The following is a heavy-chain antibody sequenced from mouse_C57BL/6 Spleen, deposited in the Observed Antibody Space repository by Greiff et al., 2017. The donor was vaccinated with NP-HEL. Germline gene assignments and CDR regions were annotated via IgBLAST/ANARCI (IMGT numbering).Heavy chain of an antibody. V-gene: IGHV5-6*02. J-gene: IGHJ2*01. CDR3: ARQEGYYGSTNYFDY. CDR1: GFTFSSYG. D-gene: IGHD1-1*01. Sequence: DVKLVESGGDLVKPGGSLKLSCAASGFTFSSYGMSWVRQTPDKRLEWVATISSGGSYTYYPDSVKGRFTITRDNAKNTLYLQLSSLKSEDTAMYYCARQEGYYGSTNYFDYWGQGTTLTVSS. CDR2: ISSGGSYT.